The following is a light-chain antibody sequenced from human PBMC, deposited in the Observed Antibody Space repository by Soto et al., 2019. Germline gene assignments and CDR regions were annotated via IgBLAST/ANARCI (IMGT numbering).Light chain of an antibody. CDR1: SGHSSYA. CDR2: VNSDGSH. CDR3: QTWGTGTWV. J-gene: IGLJ3*02. Sequence: QSVLTQSPSASASLGASVKLTCILSSGHSSYAIAWHQQQPEKGPRYLMKVNSDGSHSKGDGIPDRFSGSSSGAERYLTISSLQSEDEADYHCQTWGTGTWVFGGGTKLTVL. V-gene: IGLV4-69*02.